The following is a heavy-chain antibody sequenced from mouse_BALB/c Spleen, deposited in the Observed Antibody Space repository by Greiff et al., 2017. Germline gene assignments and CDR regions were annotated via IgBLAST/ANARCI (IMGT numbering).Heavy chain of an antibody. CDR3: ARTVKYGNYYAMDY. CDR1: GYTFSSYW. CDR2: ILPGSGST. Sequence: QVQLQQSGAELMKPGASVKISCKATGYTFSSYWIEWVKQRPGHGLEWIGEILPGSGSTTYNEKFKGKATFTADTSSSTAYMQLSSLHSEDSAVYFCARTVKYGNYYAMDYWGQGTSVTVSS. D-gene: IGHD2-10*02. V-gene: IGHV1-9*01. J-gene: IGHJ4*01.